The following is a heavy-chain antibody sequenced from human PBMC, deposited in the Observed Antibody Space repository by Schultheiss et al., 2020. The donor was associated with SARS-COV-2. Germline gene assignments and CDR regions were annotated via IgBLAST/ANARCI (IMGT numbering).Heavy chain of an antibody. J-gene: IGHJ2*01. CDR2: INHSGST. CDR1: GGSISSSSYY. D-gene: IGHD2-2*01. Sequence: SETLSLTCTVSGGSISSSSYYWGWIRQPPGKGLEWIGEINHSGSTNYNPSLKSRVTISVDTSKNQFSLKLSSVTAADTAVYYCARDMRHYWYFDLWGRGTLVTVSS. V-gene: IGHV4-39*07. CDR3: ARDMRHYWYFDL.